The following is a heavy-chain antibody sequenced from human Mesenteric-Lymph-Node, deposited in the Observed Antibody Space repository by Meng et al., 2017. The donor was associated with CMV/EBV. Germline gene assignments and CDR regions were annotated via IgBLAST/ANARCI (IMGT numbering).Heavy chain of an antibody. V-gene: IGHV3-48*03. CDR2: ISSSGTTI. D-gene: IGHD4-23*01. Sequence: GGSLRLSCAASGFTFSSYEMNWVRQAPGKGLEWVSYISSSGTTIYYADSVKGRFTISRDNAKNSLYLQMNSLRAEDTAVYYCAKEDGGLGPGYWGQGTLVTVSS. J-gene: IGHJ4*02. CDR3: AKEDGGLGPGY. CDR1: GFTFSSYE.